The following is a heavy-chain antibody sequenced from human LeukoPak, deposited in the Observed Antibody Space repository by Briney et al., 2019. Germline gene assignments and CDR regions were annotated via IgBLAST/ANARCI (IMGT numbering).Heavy chain of an antibody. CDR3: ARDLRDGSGSYFDY. Sequence: AGGSLRLSCAASGFTVSSNYMSWVRQAPGKGLEWVSVIYSGGSTYYADSVKGRFTISRDNSKNTLYLQMNSLRAEDTAVYYCARDLRDGSGSYFDYWGQGTLVTVSS. V-gene: IGHV3-66*01. D-gene: IGHD3-10*01. CDR1: GFTVSSNY. J-gene: IGHJ4*02. CDR2: IYSGGST.